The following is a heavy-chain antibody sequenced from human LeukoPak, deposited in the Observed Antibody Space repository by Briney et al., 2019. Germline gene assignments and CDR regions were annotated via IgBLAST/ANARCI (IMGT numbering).Heavy chain of an antibody. CDR2: ISSSSSTI. CDR3: ARGGRAVTTGEY. J-gene: IGHJ4*02. Sequence: QPGGSLRLSCAASGFTFSNYNMNWVRQAPGKGLEWITHISSSSSTIYYADSVKGRFTISRDNAKNSLYLQMNSLRDEDTAVYYCARGGRAVTTGEYWGQGTLVTVSS. V-gene: IGHV3-48*02. D-gene: IGHD4-17*01. CDR1: GFTFSNYN.